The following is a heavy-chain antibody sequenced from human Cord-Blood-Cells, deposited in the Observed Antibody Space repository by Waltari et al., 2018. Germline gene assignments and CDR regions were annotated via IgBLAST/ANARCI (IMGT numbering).Heavy chain of an antibody. J-gene: IGHJ2*01. CDR2: IIPIFGTA. V-gene: IGHV1-69*06. Sequence: VQRVKFGAGVRNPGSRVKFSCKAPGGTSGTIVIAWVGRAPGKGFEGMGGIIPIFGTANYAQKFQGRGTITADKSTSTAYMELSSLRSEDTAVYYCARVWDGYSGYEKNYWYFDLWGRGTLVTVSS. D-gene: IGHD5-12*01. CDR1: GGTSGTIV. CDR3: ARVWDGYSGYEKNYWYFDL.